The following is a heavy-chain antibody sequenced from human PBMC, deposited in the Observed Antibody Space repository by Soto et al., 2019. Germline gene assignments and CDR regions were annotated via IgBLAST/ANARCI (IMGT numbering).Heavy chain of an antibody. CDR3: AREGGRYSAYYPNYFDS. CDR1: GGSVISSSHY. J-gene: IGHJ4*02. V-gene: IGHV4-61*01. Sequence: SETLSHTCTVSGGSVISSSHYWTWIRQPPGKGLEWIGYIYYNGDTDYNPSLESRVTISVDTSRNQFSLNLNSVTAADTAVYYCAREGGRYSAYYPNYFDSWGPGTLVAVSS. CDR2: IYYNGDT. D-gene: IGHD5-12*01.